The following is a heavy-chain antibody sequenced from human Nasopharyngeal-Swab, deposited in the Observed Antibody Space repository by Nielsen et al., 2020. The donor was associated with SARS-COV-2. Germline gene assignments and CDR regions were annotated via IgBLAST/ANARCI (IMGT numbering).Heavy chain of an antibody. CDR2: TSFDGSNK. CDR3: AKGLRVGSAYYFYYYMDV. CDR1: GLTLRIYG. V-gene: IGHV3-30*06. J-gene: IGHJ6*03. D-gene: IGHD1-26*01. Sequence: GGFLRFSCETFGLTLRIYGMNWVGKVPGKGLEWVEVTSFDGSNKSYEDSVKGRFTIYKEYAQNTLYLHMNSLKAEDSAVYYCAKGLRVGSAYYFYYYMDVWGKGTTVTVSS.